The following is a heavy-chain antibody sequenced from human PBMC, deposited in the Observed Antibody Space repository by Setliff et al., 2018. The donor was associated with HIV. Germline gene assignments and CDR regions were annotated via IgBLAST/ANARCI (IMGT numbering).Heavy chain of an antibody. CDR1: GGTFGSYG. Sequence: SVKVSCKTSGGTFGSYGISWVRQAPGQGLEWMGGIIPMFGTGFYAQKFQGRVTITTDESRSTAYMELSSLSSEDTAVFYCARVGHSSSYHYYGMDVWGQGTTVTVS. CDR3: ARVGHSSSYHYYGMDV. D-gene: IGHD6-13*01. CDR2: IIPMFGTG. V-gene: IGHV1-69*05. J-gene: IGHJ6*02.